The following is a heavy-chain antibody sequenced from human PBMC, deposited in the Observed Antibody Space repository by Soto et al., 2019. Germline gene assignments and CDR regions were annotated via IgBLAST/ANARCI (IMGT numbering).Heavy chain of an antibody. J-gene: IGHJ6*02. CDR2: ISYDGSNK. CDR3: ERDKRVYRYAVNYGMDF. D-gene: IGHD2-2*02. Sequence: GWSLRLSCAASGFTFSSYGMHWVRQAPGKGLEWVALISYDGSNKYYTDSVKGRFTISRENAKNSLYLQMNSLRAGDTAVYYCERDKRVYRYAVNYGMDFWGQGTTVTVS. V-gene: IGHV3-30*03. CDR1: GFTFSSYG.